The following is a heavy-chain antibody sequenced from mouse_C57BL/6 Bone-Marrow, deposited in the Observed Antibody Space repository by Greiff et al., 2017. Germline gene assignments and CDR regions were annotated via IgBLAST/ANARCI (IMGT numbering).Heavy chain of an antibody. Sequence: QVQLQQPGAELVKPGASVKLSCKASGYTFTSSWMPWVKQRPGQGLEWIGEIDPSDSYTNYNQKFKGKATLTVDTSSSTAYMPPSILTSECAAVYYCASEGWLWNYFDYWGQGTTLTVSS. CDR1: GYTFTSSW. V-gene: IGHV1-50*01. CDR3: ASEGWLWNYFDY. D-gene: IGHD2-3*01. J-gene: IGHJ2*01. CDR2: IDPSDSYT.